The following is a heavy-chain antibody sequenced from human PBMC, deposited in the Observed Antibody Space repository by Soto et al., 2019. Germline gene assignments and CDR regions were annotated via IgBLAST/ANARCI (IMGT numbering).Heavy chain of an antibody. CDR1: GGTFSSHT. CDR3: ASERSAQYFDY. J-gene: IGHJ4*02. V-gene: IGHV1-69*13. CDR2: IIPTFGTA. D-gene: IGHD1-26*01. Sequence: EASVKVSCKASGGTFSSHTIAWVRQAPGQGLEWMGGIIPTFGTATNAPKFQGRVAISADASSNTAYMELSSLTPEDTAVYYCASERSAQYFDYWGQGTMVTVSS.